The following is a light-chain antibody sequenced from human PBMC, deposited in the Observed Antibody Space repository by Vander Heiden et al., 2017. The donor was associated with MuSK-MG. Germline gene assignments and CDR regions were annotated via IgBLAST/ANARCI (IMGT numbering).Light chain of an antibody. CDR3: LLSYGGARV. Sequence: QAVVTQAPSLPVSPGGTVTFTCGSSTGPVTSGHYPYWFQQKPGQVPKTLIYDTRNKPSWTPDRFSGSLLGGTAALTLSGAQAEDEATYYCLLSYGGARVFGGGTELTVL. J-gene: IGLJ3*02. V-gene: IGLV7-46*01. CDR2: DTR. CDR1: TGPVTSGHY.